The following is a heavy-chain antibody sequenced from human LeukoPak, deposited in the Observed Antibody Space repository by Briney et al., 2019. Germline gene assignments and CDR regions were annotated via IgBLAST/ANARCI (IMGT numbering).Heavy chain of an antibody. CDR2: IYYSGST. J-gene: IGHJ4*02. CDR1: GGSISSYY. V-gene: IGHV4-59*01. CDR3: ARIAVAGTFLDY. D-gene: IGHD6-19*01. Sequence: SETLSLSCTVSGGSISSYYWSWIRQPPGKGLEWIGYIYYSGSTNYNPSLKSRVTISVDTSKNQFSLKLSSVTAADTAVYYCARIAVAGTFLDYWGPGTLVTVSS.